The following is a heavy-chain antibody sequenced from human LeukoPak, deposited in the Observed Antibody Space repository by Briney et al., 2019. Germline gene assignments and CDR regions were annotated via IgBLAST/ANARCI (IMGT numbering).Heavy chain of an antibody. CDR2: ISPSGGST. CDR1: GYTFTSYY. D-gene: IGHD4-17*01. J-gene: IGHJ5*02. CDR3: ASWDYGLNWFDP. V-gene: IGHV1-46*01. Sequence: GASVKVSCKASGYTFTSYYMHWVRQAPGQGLEWMGIISPSGGSTSYAQKFQGRVTMTRDTSTSTAYMELRSLRSDDTAVYYCASWDYGLNWFDPWGQGTLVTVSS.